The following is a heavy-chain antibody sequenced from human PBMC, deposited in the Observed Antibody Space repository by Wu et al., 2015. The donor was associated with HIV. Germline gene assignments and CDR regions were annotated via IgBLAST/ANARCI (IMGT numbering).Heavy chain of an antibody. J-gene: IGHJ3*02. CDR1: GGTFSNYA. Sequence: QVQLVQSGAEVKKPGSSVKVSCKASGGTFSNYAISWVRQAPGQGLEWMGGIIPIFDTTNYAQNFQGRVTITADESTSTAYMELSSLRSEDTAVYYCARRLDTDDAFDIWGQGTMVTVSS. V-gene: IGHV1-69*12. D-gene: IGHD2-2*02. CDR3: ARRLDTDDAFDI. CDR2: IIPIFDTT.